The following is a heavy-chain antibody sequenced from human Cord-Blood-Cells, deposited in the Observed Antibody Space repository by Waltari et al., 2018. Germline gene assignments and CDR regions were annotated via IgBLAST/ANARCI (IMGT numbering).Heavy chain of an antibody. V-gene: IGHV3-21*01. J-gene: IGHJ3*02. CDR3: ARDCSTSCYDAFDI. Sequence: LEWVSSISSSSSYIYYADSVKGRFTISRDNAKNSLYLQMNSLRAEDTAVYYCARDCSTSCYDAFDIWGQGTMVTVSS. D-gene: IGHD2-2*01. CDR2: ISSSSSYI.